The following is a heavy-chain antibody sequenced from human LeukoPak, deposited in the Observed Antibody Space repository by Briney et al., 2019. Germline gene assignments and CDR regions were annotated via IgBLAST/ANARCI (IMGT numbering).Heavy chain of an antibody. CDR1: GFTFTYYY. CDR3: AREGNGLLSKDFDY. Sequence: ASVKVSCKSSGFTFTYYYIHWVRQAPGQGLEWMGYIGPNRSATSSPKAFHGKVTMTRDTSMSTAYMELTRMTSDDTAVYYCAREGNGLLSKDFDYWGQGTLVTVSS. V-gene: IGHV1-2*02. CDR2: IGPNRSAT. J-gene: IGHJ4*02. D-gene: IGHD2/OR15-2a*01.